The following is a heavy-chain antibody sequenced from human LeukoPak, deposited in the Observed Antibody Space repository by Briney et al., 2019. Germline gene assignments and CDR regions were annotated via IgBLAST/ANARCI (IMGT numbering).Heavy chain of an antibody. V-gene: IGHV6-1*01. CDR3: AFEYSSGWYVGRHGPYNWFDP. J-gene: IGHJ5*02. CDR1: GDSVSSNSAA. CDR2: TYYRSKWYN. Sequence: SQTLSLTCAISGDSVSSNSAAWNWIRQSPSRGLEWLGRTYYRSKWYNDYAVSVKSRITINPDTSKNQFPLQLNSVTPEDTAVYYCAFEYSSGWYVGRHGPYNWFDPWGQGTLVTVSS. D-gene: IGHD6-19*01.